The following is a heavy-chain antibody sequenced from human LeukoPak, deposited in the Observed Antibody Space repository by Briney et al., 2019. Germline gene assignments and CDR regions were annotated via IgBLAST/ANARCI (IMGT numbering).Heavy chain of an antibody. V-gene: IGHV4-39*07. J-gene: IGHJ5*02. CDR2: IYYSGST. Sequence: PSETLSLTCTVSGGSISSSNYYWGWIRQPPGKGLEWIGNIYYSGSTYYNPSLKSRVTISVDTSKNQFSLNLNSVTAADTAVYYCARDGGNYYDSSGYINWFDPWGQGTLVTVSS. CDR1: GGSISSSNYY. CDR3: ARDGGNYYDSSGYINWFDP. D-gene: IGHD3-22*01.